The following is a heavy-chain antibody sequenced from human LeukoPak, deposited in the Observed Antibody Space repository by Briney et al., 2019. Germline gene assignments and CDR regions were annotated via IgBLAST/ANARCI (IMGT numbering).Heavy chain of an antibody. D-gene: IGHD6-6*01. J-gene: IGHJ5*02. CDR3: ARDGSSSSLNWFDP. Sequence: ASVKVSCKASGYTFTGYYMHWVRQAPGQGLEWMGCINPNSGGTNYAQKFQGRVTMTRDTSISTAHMELSRLRSDDTAVYYCARDGSSSSLNWFDPWGQGTLVTVSS. CDR1: GYTFTGYY. CDR2: INPNSGGT. V-gene: IGHV1-2*02.